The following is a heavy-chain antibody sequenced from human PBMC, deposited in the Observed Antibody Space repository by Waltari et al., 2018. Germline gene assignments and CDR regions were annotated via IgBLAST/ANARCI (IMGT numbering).Heavy chain of an antibody. Sequence: QVQLQESGPGLVKPSETLSLTCTVSGGSISSHYWSWIRQPPGKGLEWIGYIYYSGSTNYNPSLKSRVTISVDTSKNQFSLKLSAVTAADTAVYYCARREAARSFDYWGQGTLVTVSS. D-gene: IGHD6-6*01. V-gene: IGHV4-59*11. J-gene: IGHJ4*02. CDR1: GGSISSHY. CDR3: ARREAARSFDY. CDR2: IYYSGST.